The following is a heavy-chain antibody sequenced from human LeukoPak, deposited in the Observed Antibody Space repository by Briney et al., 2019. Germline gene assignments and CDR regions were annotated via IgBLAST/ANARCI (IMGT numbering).Heavy chain of an antibody. V-gene: IGHV3-30*18. J-gene: IGHJ4*02. CDR2: ISYDGSDK. CDR3: AKNAHYQGYSYGGIDY. CDR1: GFTFSSYG. D-gene: IGHD5-18*01. Sequence: GGSLRLSCAASGFTFSSYGMHWVRQAPGKGLEWVAVISYDGSDKYSAGSVKGRFTISRDNSKNTLYLQMNSLRAEDTAVYYCAKNAHYQGYSYGGIDYWGQGTLVTVSP.